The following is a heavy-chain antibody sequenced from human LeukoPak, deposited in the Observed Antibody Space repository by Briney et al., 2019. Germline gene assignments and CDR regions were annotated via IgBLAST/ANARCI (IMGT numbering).Heavy chain of an antibody. V-gene: IGHV4-39*07. CDR3: ARALLEPYFDY. J-gene: IGHJ4*02. D-gene: IGHD1-14*01. Sequence: PSETLSLTCTVSGASISSSNCYWGWIRQPPGKGLEWIGSFYYSGSTYYHPSLKSRVTISVDTSKNQFSLKLSSVTAADTAVYYCARALLEPYFDYWGQGTLVTVSS. CDR2: FYYSGST. CDR1: GASISSSNCY.